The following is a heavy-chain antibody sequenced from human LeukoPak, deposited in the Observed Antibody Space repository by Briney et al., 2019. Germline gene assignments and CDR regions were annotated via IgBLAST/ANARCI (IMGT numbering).Heavy chain of an antibody. CDR2: ISAYNGNT. D-gene: IGHD5-24*01. J-gene: IGHJ4*02. CDR1: GYTFTSYA. Sequence: ASVKVSCKASGYTFTSYAITWVRQAPGQGLEWMGWISAYNGNTNYAQNLQGRVTMTTDTSTSTAYMELRSLRSDDTDMYYCARMEMATAIFDYWGQGTLVTVSS. CDR3: ARMEMATAIFDY. V-gene: IGHV1-18*01.